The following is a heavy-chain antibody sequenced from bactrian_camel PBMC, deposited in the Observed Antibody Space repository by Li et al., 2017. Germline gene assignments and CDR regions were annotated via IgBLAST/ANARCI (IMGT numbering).Heavy chain of an antibody. CDR1: GYTYDEYC. V-gene: IGHV3S61*01. CDR3: AASTREAVWGLSSTAFDY. D-gene: IGHD4*01. Sequence: HVQLVESGGGSVQAGGSLRLSCAVSGYTYDEYCMGWLRQLPGKEREGVAAILSGAKSTIYAASVKGRFTISQDNTKKMVYLQMNSLSPEDTAIYYCAASTREAVWGLSSTAFDYWGQGTQVTVS. CDR2: ILSGAKST. J-gene: IGHJ6*01.